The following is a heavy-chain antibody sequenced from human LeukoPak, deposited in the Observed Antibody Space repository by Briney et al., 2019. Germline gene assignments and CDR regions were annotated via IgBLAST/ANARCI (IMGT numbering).Heavy chain of an antibody. J-gene: IGHJ3*02. CDR1: GGSISSSSYY. CDR3: ARVFSLSVNDAFDI. Sequence: SETLSLTCTVSGGSISSSSYYWGWIRQPPGKGLEWIGSIYYSGSTNYNPSLKSRVTISVDRSKNQFSLKLSSVTAADTAVYYCARVFSLSVNDAFDIWGQGTMVTVSS. D-gene: IGHD2/OR15-2a*01. V-gene: IGHV4-39*07. CDR2: IYYSGST.